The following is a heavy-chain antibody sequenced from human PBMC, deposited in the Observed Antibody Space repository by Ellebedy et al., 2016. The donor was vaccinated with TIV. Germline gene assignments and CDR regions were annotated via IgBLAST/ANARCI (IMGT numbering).Heavy chain of an antibody. CDR3: ARDLKPAYNYYYYGMDV. J-gene: IGHJ6*02. D-gene: IGHD3-16*01. V-gene: IGHV4-59*01. CDR1: GGSISSYY. CDR2: IYYSGST. Sequence: SETLSLTXTVSGGSISSYYWSWIRQPPGKGLEWIGYIYYSGSTNYNPSLKSRVTISVDTSKNQFSLKLSSVTAADTAVYYCARDLKPAYNYYYYGMDVWGQGTTVTVSS.